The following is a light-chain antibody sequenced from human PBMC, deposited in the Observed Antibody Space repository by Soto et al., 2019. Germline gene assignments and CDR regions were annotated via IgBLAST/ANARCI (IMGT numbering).Light chain of an antibody. J-gene: IGKJ5*01. CDR2: DAS. Sequence: DIQMTQSPSTLSASVGDRVTITCRASQSISSWLAWYQQKPGKAPKLLIYDASSLESGVPSRFSGSGSGTEFTLTISSLQPDDFATYYCHQYNSYPITFGQVTILEIK. CDR3: HQYNSYPIT. CDR1: QSISSW. V-gene: IGKV1-5*01.